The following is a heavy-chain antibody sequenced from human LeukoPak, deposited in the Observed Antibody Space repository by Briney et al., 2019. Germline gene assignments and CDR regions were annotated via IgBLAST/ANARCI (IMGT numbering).Heavy chain of an antibody. J-gene: IGHJ4*02. CDR2: ISAYNGNT. CDR1: GYTFTSYG. V-gene: IGHV1-18*01. D-gene: IGHD1-26*01. CDR3: ARDRSGSYGEYYFDY. Sequence: ASVKVSCKASGYTFTSYGISWVRQAPGQGLEWMGWISAYNGNTNYAQKLQGRVTMTRDTSISTAYMELSRLRSDDTAVYYCARDRSGSYGEYYFDYWGQGTLVTVSS.